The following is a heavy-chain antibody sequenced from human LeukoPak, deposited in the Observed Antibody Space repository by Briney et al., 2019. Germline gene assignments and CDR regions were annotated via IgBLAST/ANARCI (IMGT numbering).Heavy chain of an antibody. Sequence: SETLSLTCTVSGGSISSSSYYWGWIRQPPGKGLEWIGSIYYSGSTYYNPSLKSRVTISVDTSKNQFSLKLSSVTAADTAVYYCARLSLLTGDWGRWFDYWGQGTLVTVSS. V-gene: IGHV4-39*01. CDR2: IYYSGST. J-gene: IGHJ4*02. CDR1: GGSISSSSYY. CDR3: ARLSLLTGDWGRWFDY. D-gene: IGHD7-27*01.